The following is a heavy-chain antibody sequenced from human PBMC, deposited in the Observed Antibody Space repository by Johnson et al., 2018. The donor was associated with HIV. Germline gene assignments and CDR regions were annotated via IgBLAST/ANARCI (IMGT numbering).Heavy chain of an antibody. Sequence: EVQLVESGGGVVRPGGSLRLSCAASGFTFDDYGMSWVRQAPGKGLEWVSGINWNGGSTGYADSVKGRFTISSDNSKNSLYLQMNSLRAEDTALYYCARDWAAVGRVGGMDAFDIWGQGTMVTVSS. D-gene: IGHD6-13*01. CDR3: ARDWAAVGRVGGMDAFDI. CDR2: INWNGGST. J-gene: IGHJ3*02. CDR1: GFTFDDYG. V-gene: IGHV3-20*04.